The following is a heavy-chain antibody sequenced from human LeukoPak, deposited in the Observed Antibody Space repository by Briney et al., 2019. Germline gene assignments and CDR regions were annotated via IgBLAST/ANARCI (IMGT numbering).Heavy chain of an antibody. D-gene: IGHD6-19*01. J-gene: IGHJ4*02. CDR3: ARGVLVRGIAVAGTGD. CDR1: GGSISSGGYY. Sequence: SETLSLTCTVSGGSISSGGYYWSWIRQHPGKGLEWIGYIYYSGSTYHNPSLKSRVTISVDTSKNQFSLKLSSVTAADTAVYYCARGVLVRGIAVAGTGDWGQGTLVTVSS. CDR2: IYYSGST. V-gene: IGHV4-31*03.